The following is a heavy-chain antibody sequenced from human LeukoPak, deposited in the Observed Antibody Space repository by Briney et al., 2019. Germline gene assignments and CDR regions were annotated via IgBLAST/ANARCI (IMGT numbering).Heavy chain of an antibody. CDR3: ARTDTAMDGTDFDY. D-gene: IGHD5-18*01. CDR1: GGSISSHY. CDR2: IYYSGST. V-gene: IGHV4-59*11. Sequence: SETLSLTCTVSGGSISSHYWSWIRQPPGKGLEWIGYIYYSGSTNYNPSLRSRVTISVDTSKNQFSLKLSSVTAADTAVYYCARTDTAMDGTDFDYWGQGTLVTVSS. J-gene: IGHJ4*02.